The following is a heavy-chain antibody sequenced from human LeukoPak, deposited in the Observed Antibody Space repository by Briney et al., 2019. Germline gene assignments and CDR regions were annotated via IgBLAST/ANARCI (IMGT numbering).Heavy chain of an antibody. V-gene: IGHV3-66*01. D-gene: IGHD4-17*01. CDR2: ICSGGST. CDR1: GFTVSSNY. CDR3: ARGPVATVTTWPAFDI. Sequence: GGSLRLSCAASGFTVSSNYMSWVRQAPGKGLEWVSVICSGGSTYYADSVKGRFSISRDNSKNTLYLQMNSLRAEDTAVYYCARGPVATVTTWPAFDIWGQGTMATVSS. J-gene: IGHJ3*02.